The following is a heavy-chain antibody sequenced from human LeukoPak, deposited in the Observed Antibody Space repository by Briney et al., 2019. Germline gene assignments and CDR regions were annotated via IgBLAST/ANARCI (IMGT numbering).Heavy chain of an antibody. V-gene: IGHV4-39*07. CDR2: IYYSGST. J-gene: IGHJ4*02. CDR3: ARGKLGIDY. Sequence: WVRQPPGKGLEWIGSIYYSGSTYYNPSLKSRVTISVDTSKNQFSLKLSSVTAADTAVYYCARGKLGIDYWGQGTLVTVSS. D-gene: IGHD3-3*02.